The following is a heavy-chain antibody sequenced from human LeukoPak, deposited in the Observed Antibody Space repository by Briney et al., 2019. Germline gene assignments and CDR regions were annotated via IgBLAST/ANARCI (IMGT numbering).Heavy chain of an antibody. CDR2: IRNKANRYTT. J-gene: IGHJ4*02. D-gene: IGHD1-7*01. CDR1: GFTFSEHH. V-gene: IGHV3-72*01. CDR3: ARSPRGTSPFDY. Sequence: GGSLRLSCGASGFTFSEHHMDWVRKAPGKGLECVARIRNKANRYTTEYAASVKGRFTISRDDSKNSLFLQMNGLKTEDTAVYYCARSPRGTSPFDYWGQGTLVTVSS.